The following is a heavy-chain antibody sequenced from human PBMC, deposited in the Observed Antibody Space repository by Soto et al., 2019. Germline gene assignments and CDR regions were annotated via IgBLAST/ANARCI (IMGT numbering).Heavy chain of an antibody. Sequence: EVQLLESGGGLVQPGGSLRLSCAASGFTFSSYAMKWVRQAPGKGLEWVSLIGESGTPTYYADSVKGRFTISRDNSGNSLFLEMESLRAEGTGVYYCARYIPGVRYYGMDVWGQGTTVTVSS. D-gene: IGHD2-2*01. J-gene: IGHJ6*02. V-gene: IGHV3-23*01. CDR2: IGESGTPT. CDR3: ARYIPGVRYYGMDV. CDR1: GFTFSSYA.